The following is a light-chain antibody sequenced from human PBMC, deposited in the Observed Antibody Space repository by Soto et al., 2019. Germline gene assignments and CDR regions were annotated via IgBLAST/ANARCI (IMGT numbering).Light chain of an antibody. Sequence: QSVLTQPPSTSGTPGQTVTISCSGSSSDIGGSYVFWYQQLPGTAPKLLISGDFNRPSGVPDRFSGFKSGTSASLDISGLQAEDEADYYCQSYDNIVSGSVFGGGTQLTVL. CDR2: GDF. J-gene: IGLJ7*01. CDR1: SSDIGGSY. V-gene: IGLV1-40*01. CDR3: QSYDNIVSGSV.